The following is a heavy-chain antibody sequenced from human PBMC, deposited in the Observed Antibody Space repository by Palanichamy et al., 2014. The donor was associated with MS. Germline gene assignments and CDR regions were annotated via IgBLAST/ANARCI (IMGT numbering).Heavy chain of an antibody. V-gene: IGHV3-74*01. CDR2: VKTDGTTT. Sequence: EVQLVESGGALVQPGGSLRLSCAASGFTFNDYQMHWVRQAPGMGLVWISRVKTDGTTTNYADPVKGRFTISRDNAKNTVYLQMNSLRAEDTAVYFCARDRDYIMDVWGQGTTVTVSS. CDR3: ARDRDYIMDV. CDR1: GFTFNDYQ. J-gene: IGHJ6*02.